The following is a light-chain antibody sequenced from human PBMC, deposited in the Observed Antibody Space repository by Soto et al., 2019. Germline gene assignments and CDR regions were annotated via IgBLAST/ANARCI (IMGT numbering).Light chain of an antibody. V-gene: IGKV3-20*01. CDR3: QQHGRSPPSWT. CDR1: QIVSSSY. Sequence: EIVLTQSPGTLSLSPGERATLFCRVSQIVSSSYLAWYQQKPGQAPRLLIYCASSRATGIPDRFSGSGSGTDFTLTISRLETEDVAVYYCQQHGRSPPSWTFGQGTKVEIK. J-gene: IGKJ1*01. CDR2: CAS.